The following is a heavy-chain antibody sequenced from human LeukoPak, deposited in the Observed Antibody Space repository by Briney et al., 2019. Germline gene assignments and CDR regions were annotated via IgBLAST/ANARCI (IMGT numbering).Heavy chain of an antibody. CDR2: MNPNSGNT. Sequence: ASVKVSCKASGYTFTSYDINWVRQATGQGLEWMGWMNPNSGNTGYAQKFQGRVTMTRNTSISTAYMELSSLRSEDTAVYYCARFDSSGYYFQNDYWGQGTPVTVSS. V-gene: IGHV1-8*01. D-gene: IGHD3-22*01. CDR1: GYTFTSYD. CDR3: ARFDSSGYYFQNDY. J-gene: IGHJ4*02.